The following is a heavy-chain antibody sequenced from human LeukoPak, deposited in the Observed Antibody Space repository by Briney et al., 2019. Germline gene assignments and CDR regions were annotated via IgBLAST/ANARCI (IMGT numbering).Heavy chain of an antibody. V-gene: IGHV3-11*04. CDR3: ARDRTVVATIDWFDP. CDR2: ISSSGSTI. J-gene: IGHJ5*02. CDR1: GFTFSDYY. Sequence: GGSLRLSCAASGFTFSDYYMSWIRQAPGKGLEWVSYISSSGSTIYYADSVKGRFTISRDNAKNSLYLQMNSLRAEDTAVYFCARDRTVVATIDWFDPWGQGTLVTVSS. D-gene: IGHD5-12*01.